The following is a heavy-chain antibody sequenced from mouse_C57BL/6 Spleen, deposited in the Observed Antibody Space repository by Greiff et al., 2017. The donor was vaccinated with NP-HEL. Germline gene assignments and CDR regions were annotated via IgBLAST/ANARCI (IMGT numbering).Heavy chain of an antibody. V-gene: IGHV1-69*01. CDR2: IDPSDSYT. D-gene: IGHD3-2*02. CDR3: ARWDSSGSAY. J-gene: IGHJ3*01. CDR1: GYTFTSYW. Sequence: VQLQQPGAELVMPGASVKLSCKASGYTFTSYWMHWVKQRPGQGLEWIGEIDPSDSYTNYNQKFKGKSTLTVDKSSSTAYMQLSSLTSEDSAVYYCARWDSSGSAYWGQGTLVTVSA.